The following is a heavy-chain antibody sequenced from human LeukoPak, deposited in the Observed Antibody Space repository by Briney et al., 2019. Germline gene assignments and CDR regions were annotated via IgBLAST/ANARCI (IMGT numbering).Heavy chain of an antibody. J-gene: IGHJ4*02. CDR3: AREVDRSGGSCYSHLDY. D-gene: IGHD2-15*01. Sequence: GASVKVSCKASGYTFTSYGTSWVRQAPGQGLEWMGWISAYNGNTNYAQKLQGRVTMTTDTSTSTAYMELRSLRSDDTAVYYCAREVDRSGGSCYSHLDYWGQGTLVTVSS. CDR2: ISAYNGNT. V-gene: IGHV1-18*01. CDR1: GYTFTSYG.